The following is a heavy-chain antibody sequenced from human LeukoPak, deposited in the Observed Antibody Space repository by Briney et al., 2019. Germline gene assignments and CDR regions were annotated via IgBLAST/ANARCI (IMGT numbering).Heavy chain of an antibody. CDR2: ISGSGGST. CDR3: AKAYGSGSYYNVDY. Sequence: GGSLRLSCAASGFTFSSYAMGWVRQAPGKGLEWVSAISGSGGSTYYADSVKGRFTISRDNSKNTLYLQMNSLRAEDTAVYYCAKAYGSGSYYNVDYWGQGTLVTVSS. V-gene: IGHV3-23*01. D-gene: IGHD3-10*01. CDR1: GFTFSSYA. J-gene: IGHJ4*02.